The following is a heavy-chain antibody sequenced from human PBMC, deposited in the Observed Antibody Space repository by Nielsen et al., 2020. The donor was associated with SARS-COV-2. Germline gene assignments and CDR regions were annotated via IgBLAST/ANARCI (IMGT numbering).Heavy chain of an antibody. CDR2: ISWNSGSI. CDR3: ARGDEWIHAFDI. J-gene: IGHJ3*02. Sequence: GGSLRLSCAASGFTFDDYAMHWVRQAPGKGLEWVSGISWNSGSIGYADSVKGRFTISRDNSKNTLYLQMNSLRAEDTAVYYCARGDEWIHAFDIWGQGTMVTVSS. D-gene: IGHD3-3*01. V-gene: IGHV3-9*01. CDR1: GFTFDDYA.